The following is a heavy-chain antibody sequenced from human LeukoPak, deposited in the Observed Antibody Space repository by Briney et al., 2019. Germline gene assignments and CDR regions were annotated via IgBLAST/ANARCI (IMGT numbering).Heavy chain of an antibody. D-gene: IGHD3-22*01. CDR1: GGTFSGYA. Sequence: SVKVSCKASGGTFSGYAISWVRQAPGQGLEWMGRIIPIFGTANYAQKFQGRVTITTDESTSTAYMELSSLRSEDTAVYYCARSNAYYYDSSGYRSFDYWGQGTLVTVSS. J-gene: IGHJ4*02. CDR3: ARSNAYYYDSSGYRSFDY. CDR2: IIPIFGTA. V-gene: IGHV1-69*05.